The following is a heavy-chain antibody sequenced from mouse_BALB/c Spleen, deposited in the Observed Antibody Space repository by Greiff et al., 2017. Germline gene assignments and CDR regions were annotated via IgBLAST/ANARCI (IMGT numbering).Heavy chain of an antibody. CDR2: ISSGGST. D-gene: IGHD1-1*02. J-gene: IGHJ2*01. Sequence: VMLVESGGGLVKPGGSLKLSCAASGFTFSSYAMSWVRQTPEKRLEWVASISSGGSTYYPDSVKGRFTISRDNARNILYLQMSSLRSEDTAMYYCARDGYIDYWGQGTTLTVSS. V-gene: IGHV5-6-5*01. CDR1: GFTFSSYA. CDR3: ARDGYIDY.